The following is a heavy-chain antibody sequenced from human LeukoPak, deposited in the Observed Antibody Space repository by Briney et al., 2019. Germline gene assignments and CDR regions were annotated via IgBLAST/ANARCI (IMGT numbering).Heavy chain of an antibody. CDR2: TSRGGSDI. Sequence: GGSLRLSCATSGFTFSNHEMNWVRQAPGKGLEWVAYTSRGGSDISYADSVKGRFTISTDNANSSPYLQMNSLRAEDTAVYFCVRARLIRLENFFDYWGKGTLVTVSS. CDR3: VRARLIRLENFFDY. V-gene: IGHV3-48*03. CDR1: GFTFSNHE. D-gene: IGHD2-21*02. J-gene: IGHJ4*02.